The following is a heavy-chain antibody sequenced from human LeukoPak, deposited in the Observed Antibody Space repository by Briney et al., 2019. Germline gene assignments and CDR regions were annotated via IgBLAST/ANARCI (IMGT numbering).Heavy chain of an antibody. CDR1: GFTFSSYE. J-gene: IGHJ4*02. V-gene: IGHV3-48*03. CDR3: ARDGSDGME. D-gene: IGHD6-13*01. CDR2: ISSSGSTI. Sequence: PGGSLRLSCAASGFTFSSYEMNWVRQAPGKGLEWVSYISSSGSTIYYADSVKGRFTISRDNTKNSLYLQMNSLRAEDTAVYYCARDGSDGMEWGQGTLVTVSS.